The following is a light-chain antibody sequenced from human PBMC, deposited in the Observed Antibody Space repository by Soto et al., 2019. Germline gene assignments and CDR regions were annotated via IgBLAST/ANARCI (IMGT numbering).Light chain of an antibody. CDR1: SSDVGGYNY. CDR2: EVS. CDR3: ISYTTSSTWV. V-gene: IGLV2-14*01. J-gene: IGLJ3*02. Sequence: QSALTQPASVSGSPGQSITISCTGTSSDVGGYNYVSWYQQHPGKAPKLMIYEVSYRPSGVSNRFSGSKSGNTASLTISGIQAEDEADYYCISYTTSSTWVFGGGTKLTFL.